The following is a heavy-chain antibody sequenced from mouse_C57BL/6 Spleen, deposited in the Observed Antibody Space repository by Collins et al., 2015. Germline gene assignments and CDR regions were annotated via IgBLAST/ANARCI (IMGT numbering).Heavy chain of an antibody. V-gene: IGHV9-2-1*01. D-gene: IGHD1-2*01. CDR1: GYTFTDYS. J-gene: IGHJ4*01. CDR3: AREVTTARSAMDY. Sequence: QIQLVQSGPELKKPGETVKISCKASGYTFTDYSMHWVKQAPGKGLKWMGWINTETGEPTYADDFKGRFAFSLETSASTAYLQINNLKNEDTATYFCAREVTTARSAMDYWGQGTSVTVSS. CDR2: INTETGEP.